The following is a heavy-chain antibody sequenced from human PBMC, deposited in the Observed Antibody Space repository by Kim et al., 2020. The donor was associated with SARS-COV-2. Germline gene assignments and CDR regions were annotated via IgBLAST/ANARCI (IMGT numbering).Heavy chain of an antibody. D-gene: IGHD3-10*01. J-gene: IGHJ4*02. CDR3: ARDQGRGSGSYVFDY. CDR1: GDSISSDY. V-gene: IGHV4-59*01. Sequence: SETLSLTCTVSGDSISSDYWSWIRQPPGKGLEWIGYIFNSGSTNYNLSLKSRVTISVDTSKNQFSLRLSSVTAADTAVYYCARDQGRGSGSYVFDYWGQGTLVTVSS. CDR2: IFNSGST.